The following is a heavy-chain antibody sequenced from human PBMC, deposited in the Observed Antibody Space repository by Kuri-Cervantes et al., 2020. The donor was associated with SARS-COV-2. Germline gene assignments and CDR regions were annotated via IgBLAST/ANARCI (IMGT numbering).Heavy chain of an antibody. J-gene: IGHJ6*02. V-gene: IGHV3-23*01. D-gene: IGHD3-3*01. CDR2: TSGNGGST. Sequence: GGSLRLSCAAPGFTFRSYAMSWVRQAPGRGLEWVSSTSGNGGSTYYADSVKGRFTFSRDNSKNALYLQMHSLRAEETPVYYCARTPYYDFWSGPYYYYGMDVWGQGTTVTVSS. CDR3: ARTPYYDFWSGPYYYYGMDV. CDR1: GFTFRSYA.